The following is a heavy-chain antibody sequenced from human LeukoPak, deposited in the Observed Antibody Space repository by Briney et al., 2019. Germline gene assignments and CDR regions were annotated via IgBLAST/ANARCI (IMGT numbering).Heavy chain of an antibody. CDR1: GGSISSGGYY. Sequence: SETLSLTCTVSGGSISSGGYYWSWIRQHPGKGLEWIGYIYYSGSTYYNPSLKSRVTISVDTSKNQFSLKLSSVTAADTAVYYRARSRAFNSGAFDPWGQGSLVTVSS. CDR3: ARSRAFNSGAFDP. J-gene: IGHJ5*02. D-gene: IGHD1-26*01. V-gene: IGHV4-31*03. CDR2: IYYSGST.